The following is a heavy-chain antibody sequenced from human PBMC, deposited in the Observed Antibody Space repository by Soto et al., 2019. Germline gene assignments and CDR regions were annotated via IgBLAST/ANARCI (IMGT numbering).Heavy chain of an antibody. CDR1: GYTFNYYG. Sequence: QDQLVQSGAEVKKPGASVKVSCKASGYTFNYYGITWVRQAPGQGLEWMGWISPYNGHTNYAQKLQGRDTMTTDTATSKAYMVLRSLGADDTAVYYCARHRNFFDYWGQGTLVTVSS. J-gene: IGHJ4*02. CDR2: ISPYNGHT. V-gene: IGHV1-18*01. CDR3: ARHRNFFDY.